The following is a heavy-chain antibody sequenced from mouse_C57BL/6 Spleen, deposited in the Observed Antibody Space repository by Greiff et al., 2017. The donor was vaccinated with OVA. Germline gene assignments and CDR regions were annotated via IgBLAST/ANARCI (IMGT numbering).Heavy chain of an antibody. V-gene: IGHV5-17*01. CDR2: ISSGSSTI. D-gene: IGHD1-1*01. Sequence: EVKVVESGGGLVKPGGSLKLSCAASGFTFSDYGMNWVRQAPEKGLEWVAYISSGSSTIYYADTVKGRLTISRDNATNTLFLQMTSLRSEDTAMYYCARSYYGSSYPHAMDYWGQGTSVTVSS. CDR1: GFTFSDYG. CDR3: ARSYYGSSYPHAMDY. J-gene: IGHJ4*01.